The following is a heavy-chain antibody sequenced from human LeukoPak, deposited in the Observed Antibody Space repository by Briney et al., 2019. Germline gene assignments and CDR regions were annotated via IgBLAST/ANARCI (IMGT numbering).Heavy chain of an antibody. Sequence: GESLRLSCAASGFTFSDYSMNWVRQAPGKGLEWVSYIDGSGDTIYYADSVKGRFTISRDNAKNSLDLQMNSLRDEDTAVYYCSRRFGCWGQGTLVTVSS. CDR3: SRRFGC. V-gene: IGHV3-48*02. CDR2: IDGSGDTI. CDR1: GFTFSDYS. J-gene: IGHJ4*02.